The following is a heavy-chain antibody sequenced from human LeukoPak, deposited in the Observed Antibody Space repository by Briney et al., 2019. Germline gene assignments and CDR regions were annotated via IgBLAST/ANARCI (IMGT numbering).Heavy chain of an antibody. CDR1: GFTFSSYW. V-gene: IGHV3-7*01. CDR2: IKQDGSEE. D-gene: IGHD5-18*01. Sequence: HPGGSLRLSCAASGFTFSSYWMNWVRQAPGKGLEWVASIKQDGSEEYYVDSVKGRFTISRGNAKDSLYLQMNSLRAEDTAVYYCARTLRGTATFDYWGQGTLVTVPS. J-gene: IGHJ4*02. CDR3: ARTLRGTATFDY.